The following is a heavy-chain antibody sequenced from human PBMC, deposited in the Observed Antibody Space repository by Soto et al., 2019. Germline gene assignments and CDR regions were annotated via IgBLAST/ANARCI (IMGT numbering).Heavy chain of an antibody. J-gene: IGHJ3*02. V-gene: IGHV4-31*03. CDR1: GGSIISGDYY. Sequence: LTCTVSGGSIISGDYYWSWIRQHPGKGLEWIGYIYYSGSTYYNPSLKSRVTISVDTSKNQFSLKLSSVTAADTAVYYCARDGGVGVVAVANDAFDIWGQGTMVTVSS. CDR2: IYYSGST. CDR3: ARDGGVGVVAVANDAFDI. D-gene: IGHD2-15*01.